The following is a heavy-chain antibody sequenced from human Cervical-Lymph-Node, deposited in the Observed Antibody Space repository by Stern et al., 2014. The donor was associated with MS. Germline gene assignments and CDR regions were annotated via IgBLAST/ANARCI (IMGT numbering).Heavy chain of an antibody. CDR1: GFTFSNFR. V-gene: IGHV3-7*01. CDR2: IKHDGSEK. J-gene: IGHJ4*02. D-gene: IGHD6-13*01. Sequence: EVQLVESGGGLVQPGGSLRLSCAASGFTFSNFRMSWVRQAPGKGLEWVANIKHDGSEKYYVDSVKGRFTISRDNAKNSLYLQMNSLRAEDTAVYYCARDSSSRNNDYWGQGTLVNVSS. CDR3: ARDSSSRNNDY.